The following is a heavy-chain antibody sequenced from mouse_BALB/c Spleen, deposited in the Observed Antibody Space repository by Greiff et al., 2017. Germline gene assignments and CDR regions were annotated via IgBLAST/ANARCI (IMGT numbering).Heavy chain of an antibody. J-gene: IGHJ2*01. Sequence: EVHLVESGGGLVQPGGSLKLSCAASGFTFSDYYMYWVRQTPEKRLEWVATISDGGSYTYYPDSVKGRFTISRDNAKNNLYLQMSSLKSEDTAMYYCARGLLTGFDYWGQGTTLTVSS. V-gene: IGHV5-4*02. CDR1: GFTFSDYY. CDR2: ISDGGSYT. CDR3: ARGLLTGFDY. D-gene: IGHD4-1*01.